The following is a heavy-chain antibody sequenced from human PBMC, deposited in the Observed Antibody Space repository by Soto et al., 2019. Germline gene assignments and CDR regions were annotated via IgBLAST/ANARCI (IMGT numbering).Heavy chain of an antibody. D-gene: IGHD2-15*01. Sequence: QVQLQESGPGLVKPSETLSLTCTVSGGSISGYSWNWIRQPPGKGLEWIAYIYQTGDTKSNPSLTNYHPSLESRVTISVDKSKNQLSLKLTSVSAAVTAVYYCAREPRQGDRIYYSDSWGRGSLVTVSS. V-gene: IGHV4-59*01. CDR2: IYQTGDTKSNPSLT. CDR3: AREPRQGDRIYYSDS. J-gene: IGHJ4*02. CDR1: GGSISGYS.